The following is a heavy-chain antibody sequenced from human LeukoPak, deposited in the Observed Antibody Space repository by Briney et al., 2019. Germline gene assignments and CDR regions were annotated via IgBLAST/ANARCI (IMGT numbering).Heavy chain of an antibody. Sequence: SETLSLTCTVSGGSISSYYWSWIRQPPGKGLEWIGRIYTSGSTNYNPSLKSRVTMSVDTSKNQFSLKLSSVTAADTAVYYCARDLVGYCSSTSCYGDRGFDYWGQGTLVTVSS. D-gene: IGHD2-2*01. J-gene: IGHJ4*02. CDR3: ARDLVGYCSSTSCYGDRGFDY. CDR2: IYTSGST. V-gene: IGHV4-4*07. CDR1: GGSISSYY.